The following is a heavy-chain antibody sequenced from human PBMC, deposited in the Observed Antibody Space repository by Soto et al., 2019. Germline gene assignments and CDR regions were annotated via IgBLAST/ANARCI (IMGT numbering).Heavy chain of an antibody. CDR2: INPSGGST. CDR1: GYTFTSYY. V-gene: IGHV1-46*01. D-gene: IGHD2-2*01. CDR3: ARDHIVVVPAAPPETYYYYGMDV. J-gene: IGHJ6*02. Sequence: ASVKVSCKASGYTFTSYYMHWVRQAPGQGREGMGIINPSGGSTSYAQKFQRRVTMTRDTSTSTVYMELSSLRSEDTAVYYCARDHIVVVPAAPPETYYYYGMDVWGQGTTVTVSS.